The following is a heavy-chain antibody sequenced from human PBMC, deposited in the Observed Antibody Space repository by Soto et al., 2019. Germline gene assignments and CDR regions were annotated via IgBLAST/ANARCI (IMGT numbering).Heavy chain of an antibody. CDR2: IWYDGSNK. Sequence: SLRLSCAASGFTFSSYGMHWVRQAPGKGLEWVAVIWYDGSNKYYADSVKGRFTISRDNSKNTLYLQMNSLRAEDTAVYYCARGNLATVTNYYYYGMDVWGQGXTVTVYS. CDR1: GFTFSSYG. CDR3: ARGNLATVTNYYYYGMDV. D-gene: IGHD4-17*01. J-gene: IGHJ6*02. V-gene: IGHV3-33*01.